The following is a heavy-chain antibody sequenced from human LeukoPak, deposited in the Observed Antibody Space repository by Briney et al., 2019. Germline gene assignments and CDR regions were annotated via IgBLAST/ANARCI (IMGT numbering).Heavy chain of an antibody. CDR1: GGSFSGYY. D-gene: IGHD2-2*01. J-gene: IGHJ3*02. CDR2: INHSGST. CDR3: ARGGDVVVPGGAFDI. Sequence: PSETLSLTCAVYGGSFSGYYWSWIRQPPGKGLEWIGEINHSGSTNYNPSLKSRVTISVDTSKNQFSLKPSSVTAADTAVYYCARGGDVVVPGGAFDIWGQGTMVTVSS. V-gene: IGHV4-34*01.